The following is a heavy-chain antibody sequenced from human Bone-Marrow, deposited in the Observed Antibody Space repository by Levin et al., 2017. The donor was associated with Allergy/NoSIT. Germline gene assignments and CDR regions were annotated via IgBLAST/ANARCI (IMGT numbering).Heavy chain of an antibody. CDR1: GGSISGNTYY. Sequence: PSETLSLTCTVSGGSISGNTYYWTWIRQHPGKGLEWIGYIYYSGATYYNPSLKSRVSISVETSNNQFSLNLNYVTAADTAIYYCARGRNAGGRAWFDPWGQGTLVTVSS. D-gene: IGHD1-26*01. V-gene: IGHV4-31*03. CDR3: ARGRNAGGRAWFDP. CDR2: IYYSGAT. J-gene: IGHJ5*02.